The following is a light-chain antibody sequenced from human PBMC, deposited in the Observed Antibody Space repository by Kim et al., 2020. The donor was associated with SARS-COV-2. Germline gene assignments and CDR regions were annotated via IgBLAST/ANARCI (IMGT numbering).Light chain of an antibody. V-gene: IGKV3-20*01. Sequence: PPGERAALSCRASQSISSTYLAWYQQKPGQAPRLLIYGASRRATGIPDRFSGSGSGTDFTLTVSRLEPEDFAVYYCQQYADSPLTFGGGTKVDIK. CDR2: GAS. J-gene: IGKJ4*01. CDR3: QQYADSPLT. CDR1: QSISSTY.